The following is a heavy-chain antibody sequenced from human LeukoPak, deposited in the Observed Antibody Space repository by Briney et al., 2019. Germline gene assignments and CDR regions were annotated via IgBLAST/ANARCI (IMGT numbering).Heavy chain of an antibody. CDR2: ISSSSSYI. J-gene: IGHJ3*02. V-gene: IGHV3-21*01. CDR3: ARAVGYMRNAFDI. D-gene: IGHD5-24*01. CDR1: GFTFSSYG. Sequence: GGSLRLSCAASGFTFSSYGMHWVRQAPGKGLGWVSSISSSSSYIYYADSVKGRFTISRDNAKNSLYLQMNSLRAEDTAVYYCARAVGYMRNAFDIWGQGTMVTVSS.